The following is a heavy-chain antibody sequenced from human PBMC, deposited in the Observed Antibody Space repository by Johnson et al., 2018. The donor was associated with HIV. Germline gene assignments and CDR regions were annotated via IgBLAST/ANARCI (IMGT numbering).Heavy chain of an antibody. CDR1: GFTFSNYD. D-gene: IGHD3-16*01. Sequence: VQLVESGGGLVQPGGSLRLSCAASGFTFSNYDMHWVRQATGKGLEWVSAIGTAGDTYYADSVQGRFTISRDNSKNTLYLQMHSLTPEDTAVYFCAKEAYYVEAFDIWGQGTMVTVSS. CDR3: AKEAYYVEAFDI. J-gene: IGHJ3*02. V-gene: IGHV3-13*04. CDR2: IGTAGDT.